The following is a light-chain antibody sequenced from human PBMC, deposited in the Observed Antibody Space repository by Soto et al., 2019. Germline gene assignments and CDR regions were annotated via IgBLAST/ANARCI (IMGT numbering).Light chain of an antibody. CDR1: HSVDIY. CDR2: DAA. J-gene: IGKJ4*01. Sequence: EVVLTQSPVTLALSPGDRATLSCRTSHSVDIYFVWYQQKPGQAPRLLIFDAANRATGSPARFSGSGSATDFTLTIISLEPEDFAVYYCQQRKFWPPLTFGGGTKVELK. V-gene: IGKV3-11*01. CDR3: QQRKFWPPLT.